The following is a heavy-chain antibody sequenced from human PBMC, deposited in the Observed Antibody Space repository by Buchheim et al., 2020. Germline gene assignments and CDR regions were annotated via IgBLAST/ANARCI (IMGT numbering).Heavy chain of an antibody. J-gene: IGHJ4*02. V-gene: IGHV4-39*01. CDR1: GGSISSSNRF. CDR2: VHYGGST. D-gene: IGHD2-21*01. Sequence: QLQLQESGPGLVKPSETLSLTCTVSGGSISSSNRFWGWIRQSPGKGLEWIGSVHYGGSTYYNPSLQSRVTVSVDTSKNQFSLKLSSVSAADTAIYYCSRRGMIVVDYWGQGTL. CDR3: SRRGMIVVDY.